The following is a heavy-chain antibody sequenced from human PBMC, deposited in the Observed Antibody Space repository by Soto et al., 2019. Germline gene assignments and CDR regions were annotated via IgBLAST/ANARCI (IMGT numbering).Heavy chain of an antibody. CDR2: INPNSGGT. D-gene: IGHD3-10*01. V-gene: IGHV1-2*02. CDR3: ARDGRRSYYYGSGSYYKGDGMDV. Sequence: ASVKVSCKASGYTFTGYYMHWVRQAPGQGLEWMGWINPNSGGTNYAQKFQGRVTMTRDTSISTAYMGLSRLRSDDTAVYYCARDGRRSYYYGSGSYYKGDGMDVWGQGTTVTVSS. CDR1: GYTFTGYY. J-gene: IGHJ6*02.